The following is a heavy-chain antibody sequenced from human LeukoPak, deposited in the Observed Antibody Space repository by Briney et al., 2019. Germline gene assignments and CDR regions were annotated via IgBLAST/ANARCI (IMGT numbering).Heavy chain of an antibody. CDR2: VNPNSGNT. CDR1: GYSFPSYD. J-gene: IGHJ4*02. D-gene: IGHD3-22*01. Sequence: ASVKVSCKASGYSFPSYDINWLRQATGHRLEWIGWVNPNSGNTGYAQKFQSRVTMTRNTSISTASMELSSVRSEDTAVYYCARARQYYDSSGYYYVFDYWGQGTLVTVSS. CDR3: ARARQYYDSSGYYYVFDY. V-gene: IGHV1-8*01.